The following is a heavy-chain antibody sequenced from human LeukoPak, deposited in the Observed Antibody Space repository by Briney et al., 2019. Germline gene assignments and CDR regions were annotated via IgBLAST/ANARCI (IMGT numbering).Heavy chain of an antibody. CDR2: IKQDGSEK. Sequence: GGSLRLSCAASGFIFSSYWMSWVRQAPGKGLEWVANIKQDGSEKYYVDSVKGRFTISRDNAKNSLYLQLNSLRAEDTAVYYRARVNQMLYRPGFDYWGQGALVTVSS. CDR1: GFIFSSYW. CDR3: ARVNQMLYRPGFDY. V-gene: IGHV3-7*01. J-gene: IGHJ4*02. D-gene: IGHD2-2*02.